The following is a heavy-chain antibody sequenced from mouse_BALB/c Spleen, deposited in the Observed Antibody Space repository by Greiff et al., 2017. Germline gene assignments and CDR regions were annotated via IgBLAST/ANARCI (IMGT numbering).Heavy chain of an antibody. CDR3: ARRTTAAWFAY. D-gene: IGHD1-2*01. CDR1: GYAFTNYL. J-gene: IGHJ3*01. V-gene: IGHV1-54*01. Sequence: LQESGAELVRPGTSVKVSCKASGYAFTNYLIEWVKQRPGQGLEWIGVINPGSGGTNYNEKFKGKATLTADKSSSTAYMQLSSLTSDDSAVYFCARRTTAAWFAYWGQGTLVTVSA. CDR2: INPGSGGT.